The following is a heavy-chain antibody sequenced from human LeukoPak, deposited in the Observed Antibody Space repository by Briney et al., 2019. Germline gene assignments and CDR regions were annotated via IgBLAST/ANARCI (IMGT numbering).Heavy chain of an antibody. CDR2: IIPIFGTA. CDR3: ARGRELQRYEPFDY. V-gene: IGHV1-69*05. D-gene: IGHD1-26*01. Sequence: ASVKVSCKASGGTFSSYAISWVRQAPGQGLEWMGGIIPIFGTANYAQKFQGRVTITTDESTSTAYMELSSLRSEDTAVYYCARGRELQRYEPFDYWGQGTLVTVSS. CDR1: GGTFSSYA. J-gene: IGHJ4*02.